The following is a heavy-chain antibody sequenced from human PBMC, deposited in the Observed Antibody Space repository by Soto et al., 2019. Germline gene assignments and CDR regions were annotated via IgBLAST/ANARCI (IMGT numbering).Heavy chain of an antibody. V-gene: IGHV1-8*01. CDR2: MNPNSGNT. J-gene: IGHJ5*02. CDR3: ARKKGIAAAGRWFDP. CDR1: GYTFTSYD. D-gene: IGHD6-13*01. Sequence: ASVKVSCKASGYTFTSYDINWVRQATAQGLEGMGWMNPNSGNTGYAQKFQGRVTMTRNTSISTAYMELSSLRSEDTAVYYSARKKGIAAAGRWFDPWGQGTLVTVSS.